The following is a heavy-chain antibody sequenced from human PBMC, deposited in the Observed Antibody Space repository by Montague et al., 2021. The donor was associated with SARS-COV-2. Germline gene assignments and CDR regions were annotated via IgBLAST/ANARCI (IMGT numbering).Heavy chain of an antibody. Sequence: TLSLTCAVYGGSLSGYYWSWIRQPPEKGLEWIGEINRSANTKYNPSLKSPVTISIDTSKNQFSLKMTSVTAADTATYYCASGIYPSGSYYNRYYYGLNIWGPGTTVIVSS. CDR1: GGSLSGYY. V-gene: IGHV4-34*01. J-gene: IGHJ6*02. D-gene: IGHD3-10*01. CDR2: INRSANT. CDR3: ASGIYPSGSYYNRYYYGLNI.